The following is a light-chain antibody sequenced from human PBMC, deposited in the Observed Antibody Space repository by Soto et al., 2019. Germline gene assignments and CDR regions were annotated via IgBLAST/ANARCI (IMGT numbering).Light chain of an antibody. J-gene: IGKJ1*01. Sequence: DIQMTQPPSTLSASLVDRFTITFRASQNINSWLAWYQQKPGKAPNLLIYKASSLENGVPSRFSGSGSGTEFTLTISSLQPDDFATYYCQQYKSYWTFGQGTKVDIK. V-gene: IGKV1-5*03. CDR1: QNINSW. CDR3: QQYKSYWT. CDR2: KAS.